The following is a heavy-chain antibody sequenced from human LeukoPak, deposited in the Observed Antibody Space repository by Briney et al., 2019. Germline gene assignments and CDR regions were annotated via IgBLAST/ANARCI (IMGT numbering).Heavy chain of an antibody. D-gene: IGHD2-15*01. CDR2: INHSGST. CDR1: GGSFSGYY. Sequence: SETLSLTCAVYGGSFSGYYWSWIRQPPGKGLEWIGEINHSGSTNYNPSLKSRVTISVDTSKNQFSLKLSSVTAADTAVYYCARDIAVVVAATLYYYYGMDVWGKGTTVTVSS. CDR3: ARDIAVVVAATLYYYYGMDV. J-gene: IGHJ6*04. V-gene: IGHV4-34*01.